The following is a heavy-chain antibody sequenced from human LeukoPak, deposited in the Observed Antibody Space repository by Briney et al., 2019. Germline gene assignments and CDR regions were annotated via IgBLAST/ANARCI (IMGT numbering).Heavy chain of an antibody. CDR2: IKPDSGSS. CDR1: GYTLTAYY. D-gene: IGHD6-19*01. Sequence: GASVKVSCKASGYTLTAYYIHWLRQAPGQGPEWKGWIKPDSGSSHYAQKFQGRVTMTRDTSSNSAYMDLTRLKSDDTAVYYCARARVPIAVAGLYYFDYWGQGALVTVSS. CDR3: ARARVPIAVAGLYYFDY. J-gene: IGHJ4*02. V-gene: IGHV1-2*02.